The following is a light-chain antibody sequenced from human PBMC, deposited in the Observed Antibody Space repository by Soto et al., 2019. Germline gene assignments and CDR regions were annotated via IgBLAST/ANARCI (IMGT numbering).Light chain of an antibody. J-gene: IGLJ2*01. CDR3: LLYYGGAQV. CDR1: TGAVTSGYY. Sequence: QAVVTQEPSLTVSPGGTVTLTCASSTGAVTSGYYPNWFQQKPGQAPRSLIYSASYKHSWTPARFSGSLLGGKAALTLSGVHPEDEADYYCLLYYGGAQVFGGGTKLTVL. V-gene: IGLV7-43*01. CDR2: SAS.